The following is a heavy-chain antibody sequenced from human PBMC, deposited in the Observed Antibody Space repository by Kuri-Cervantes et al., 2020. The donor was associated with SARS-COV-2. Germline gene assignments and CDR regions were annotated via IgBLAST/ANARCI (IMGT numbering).Heavy chain of an antibody. CDR2: ISSGSSYI. CDR1: GFTFSSYT. CDR3: AGTRLSESYLAGYCQH. V-gene: IGHV3-21*01. Sequence: GGSLRLSCAASGFTFSSYTMNWVRQAPGKGLEWVSSISSGSSYIYYADSVKGRFTISGDNAKNSLYLQMNSLRAEDTAVYCCAGTRLSESYLAGYCQHWGQGTLVTVSS. D-gene: IGHD1-26*01. J-gene: IGHJ1*01.